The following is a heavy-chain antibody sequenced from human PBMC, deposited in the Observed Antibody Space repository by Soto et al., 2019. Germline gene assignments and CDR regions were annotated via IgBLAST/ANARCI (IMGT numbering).Heavy chain of an antibody. D-gene: IGHD3-10*01. V-gene: IGHV3-23*01. CDR3: ARAPLSLWLNRFDY. Sequence: GGSLRLSCAASGFTFSSYAMSWVRQAPGKGLEWVSAISGSGGSTYYADSVKGRFTISRENAKNSLYLQMNSLRAEDTAVYYCARAPLSLWLNRFDYWGQGTLVTVSS. CDR2: ISGSGGST. CDR1: GFTFSSYA. J-gene: IGHJ4*02.